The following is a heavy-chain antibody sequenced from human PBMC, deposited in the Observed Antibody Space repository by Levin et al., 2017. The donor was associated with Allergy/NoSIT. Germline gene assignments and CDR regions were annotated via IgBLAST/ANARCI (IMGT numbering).Heavy chain of an antibody. J-gene: IGHJ6*02. V-gene: IGHV3-15*07. D-gene: IGHD3-3*02. CDR2: IKSKTDGGTT. CDR3: TTAHFWSGLGRYGMDV. CDR1: GFTFSNAW. Sequence: GESLKISCAASGFTFSNAWMNWVRQAPGKGLEWVGRIKSKTDGGTTDYAAPVKGRFTISRDDSKNTLYLQMNSLKTEDTAVYYCTTAHFWSGLGRYGMDVWGQGTTVTVSS.